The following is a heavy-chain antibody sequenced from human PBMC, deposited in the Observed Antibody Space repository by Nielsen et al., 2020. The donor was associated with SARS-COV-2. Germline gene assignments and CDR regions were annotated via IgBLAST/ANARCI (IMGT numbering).Heavy chain of an antibody. CDR1: GYTFTGYY. V-gene: IGHV1-2*06. Sequence: ASVKVSCKASGYTFTGYYMHWVRQAPGQGLEWMGRINPNSGGTNYAQKFQGRVTMTRDTSISTAYMELSSLRSEDTAVYYCARAPSITIFGVVIIPWYFDYWGQGTLVTVSS. CDR2: INPNSGGT. J-gene: IGHJ4*02. D-gene: IGHD3-3*01. CDR3: ARAPSITIFGVVIIPWYFDY.